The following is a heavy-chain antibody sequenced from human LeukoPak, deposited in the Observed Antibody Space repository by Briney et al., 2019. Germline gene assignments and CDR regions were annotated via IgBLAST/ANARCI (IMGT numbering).Heavy chain of an antibody. CDR2: FYNSGST. Sequence: SETLSLTCTVSGGSMSYYYWSWIRQPPGKGLEWIGYFYNSGSTNYNPSLRSRVTMSVDTSKNQFSLRLSSVTAADTAVYYCVRDKGGTYRFDFWGQGTLVTASS. J-gene: IGHJ4*02. D-gene: IGHD1-26*01. V-gene: IGHV4-59*01. CDR1: GGSMSYYY. CDR3: VRDKGGTYRFDF.